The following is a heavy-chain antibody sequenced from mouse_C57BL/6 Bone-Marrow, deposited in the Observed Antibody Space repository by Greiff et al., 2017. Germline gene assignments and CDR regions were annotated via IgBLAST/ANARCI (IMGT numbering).Heavy chain of an antibody. V-gene: IGHV1-4*01. J-gene: IGHJ2*01. Sequence: QVQLKQSGAELVRPGASVKMSCKASGYTFTSYTMHWVKQRPGQGLEWIGYINPSSGYTKYNQKFKDKATLTADKSSSTAYMQLSSLTSEDSAVYYCAQGGYFDDGGQGTTLTVSS. CDR3: AQGGYFDD. CDR1: GYTFTSYT. CDR2: INPSSGYT.